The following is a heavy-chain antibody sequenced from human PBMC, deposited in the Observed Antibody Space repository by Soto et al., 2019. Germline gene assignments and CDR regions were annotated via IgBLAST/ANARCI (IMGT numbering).Heavy chain of an antibody. Sequence: QVQLVESGGGVVQPGRSLRLSCAASGFTFSSYGMHWVRQAPGKGLEWVAVISYDGSNKYYADSVKGRFTISRDNSKNTLYLQMNSLRAEDTAVYYCAKDRGDYYYGSGSYLSYFDYWGQGTLVTVSS. D-gene: IGHD3-10*01. V-gene: IGHV3-30*18. CDR3: AKDRGDYYYGSGSYLSYFDY. CDR1: GFTFSSYG. J-gene: IGHJ4*02. CDR2: ISYDGSNK.